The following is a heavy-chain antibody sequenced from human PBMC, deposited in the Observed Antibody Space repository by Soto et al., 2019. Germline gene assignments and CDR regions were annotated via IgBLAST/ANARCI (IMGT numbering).Heavy chain of an antibody. CDR1: GGSISSYD. Sequence: VQLQESGPALVKPSETLSLTCTVSGGSISSYDWSWMRQPPGKGLEWIGYIYYSGSTNYNPSLKSRVTLSVDTSKSQFSLKLSSVTAADTAVYYGARSVGYGSEDYYYYMDVWGKGTTVTVSS. CDR3: ARSVGYGSEDYYYYMDV. J-gene: IGHJ6*03. V-gene: IGHV4-59*01. CDR2: IYYSGST. D-gene: IGHD3-10*01.